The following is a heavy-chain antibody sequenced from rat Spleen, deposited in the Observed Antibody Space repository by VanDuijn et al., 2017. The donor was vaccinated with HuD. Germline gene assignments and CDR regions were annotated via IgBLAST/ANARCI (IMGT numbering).Heavy chain of an antibody. D-gene: IGHD1-9*01. CDR2: ISSDGGRN. Sequence: EVQLVESGGGLVQPGRSMKLSCVASGFTFSDYGMHWIRQAPTKGLEWVATISSDGGRNFYRDSVKGRFTISRDNAKSTLSLQMDSLRSEDTATYYCARRHYGYTDYFDYWGQGVMVTVSS. J-gene: IGHJ2*01. CDR3: ARRHYGYTDYFDY. V-gene: IGHV5-29*01. CDR1: GFTFSDYG.